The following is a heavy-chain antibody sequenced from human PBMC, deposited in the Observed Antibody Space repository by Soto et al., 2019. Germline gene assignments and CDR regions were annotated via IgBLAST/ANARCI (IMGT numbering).Heavy chain of an antibody. V-gene: IGHV3-15*01. CDR3: ATRGPYGSRSYYNDY. Sequence: GGSLRLSCAASGFTFSNAWMSWVRQAPGKGLEWVGRIKSKTDGRTTDYAATVKGRITISRDDSKNTLYLQMNSLKTEDTAVYYCATRGPYGSRSYYNDYWGQGTLVTVSS. CDR1: GFTFSNAW. CDR2: IKSKTDGRTT. D-gene: IGHD3-10*01. J-gene: IGHJ4*02.